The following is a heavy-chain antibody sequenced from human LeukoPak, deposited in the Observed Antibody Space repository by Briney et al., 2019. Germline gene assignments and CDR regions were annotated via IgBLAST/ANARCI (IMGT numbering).Heavy chain of an antibody. Sequence: PGGSLRLSCAASGFTFSSHSMTWVRQAPGKGLEWVSSINSGSSYIYYGDSVKGRFIISRDNAKNSLYLQMNTLRAEDTAVYYCARAATYYFDSGVYYYLPLDFWGQGTLVTVSS. V-gene: IGHV3-21*06. CDR1: GFTFSSHS. CDR2: INSGSSYI. CDR3: ARAATYYFDSGVYYYLPLDF. J-gene: IGHJ4*02. D-gene: IGHD3-22*01.